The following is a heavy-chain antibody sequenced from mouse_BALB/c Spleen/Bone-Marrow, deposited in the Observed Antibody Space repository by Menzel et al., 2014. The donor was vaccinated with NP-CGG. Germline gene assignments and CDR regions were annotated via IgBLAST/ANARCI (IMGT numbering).Heavy chain of an antibody. J-gene: IGHJ4*01. CDR2: IYPGDGDT. CDR3: AREGYYYGYAMDY. D-gene: IGHD1-1*01. V-gene: IGHV1-87*01. CDR1: GYTFTSYW. Sequence: QVQLQQSGAELARPGASVKLSCKASGYTFTSYWIQWVKQRPGQGLEWIGAIYPGDGDTRYTQKFKGKATLTADESSSTAYMQLSSSASEDSAVYYCAREGYYYGYAMDYWGQGTSVTVSS.